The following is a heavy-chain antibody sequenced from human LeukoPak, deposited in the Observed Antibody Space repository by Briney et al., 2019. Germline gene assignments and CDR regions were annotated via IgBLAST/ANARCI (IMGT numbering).Heavy chain of an antibody. D-gene: IGHD2-2*01. Sequence: SETLSLTCAVYGGSFSGYYWSWIRQPPGKGLEWIGEINHSGSTNYNPSLKSRVTISVDTSKNQFSLKLSSVTAADTAVYYCARQVPAVIFDYWGQGTLVTVSS. J-gene: IGHJ4*02. CDR2: INHSGST. CDR3: ARQVPAVIFDY. CDR1: GGSFSGYY. V-gene: IGHV4-34*01.